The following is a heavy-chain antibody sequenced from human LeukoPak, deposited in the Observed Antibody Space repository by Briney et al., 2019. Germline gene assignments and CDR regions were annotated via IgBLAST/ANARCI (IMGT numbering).Heavy chain of an antibody. V-gene: IGHV1-2*02. CDR1: GYTFAAYN. J-gene: IGHJ4*02. D-gene: IGHD4-23*01. CDR2: INPNSGGT. Sequence: ASVTVSCKASGYTFAAYNIHWVRQAPGQGLEWMGWINPNSGGTKYAQNFQGRVTMTRDASISTAYMELSRLTSDDTAFYYCARHDYGGDNFDYWGQGALVTVSS. CDR3: ARHDYGGDNFDY.